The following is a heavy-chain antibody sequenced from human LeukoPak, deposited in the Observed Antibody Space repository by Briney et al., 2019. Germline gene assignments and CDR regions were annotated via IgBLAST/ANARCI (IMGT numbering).Heavy chain of an antibody. CDR2: IYYSGST. Sequence: HSETLSLTCTVSGGSISSSSYYWGWIRQPPGKGLEWIGSIYYSGSTYYNPSLKSRVTISVDTSKNQFSLKLSSVTAADTAVYYCASLLITGTTDDYWGQGTLVTVSS. V-gene: IGHV4-39*01. CDR3: ASLLITGTTDDY. CDR1: GGSISSSSYY. J-gene: IGHJ4*02. D-gene: IGHD1/OR15-1a*01.